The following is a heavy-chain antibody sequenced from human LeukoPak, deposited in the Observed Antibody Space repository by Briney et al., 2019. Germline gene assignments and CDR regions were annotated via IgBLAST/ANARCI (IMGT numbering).Heavy chain of an antibody. Sequence: GGSLRLSCAASGFTFSSYSMNWVRQAPGKGLEWVSYISSSSSTIYYADSVKGRFTISRDNAKNPLYLQMNSLRDEDTAVYYCARDLPHYYYGMDVWGQGTTVTVSS. CDR2: ISSSSSTI. J-gene: IGHJ6*02. CDR3: ARDLPHYYYGMDV. V-gene: IGHV3-48*02. CDR1: GFTFSSYS.